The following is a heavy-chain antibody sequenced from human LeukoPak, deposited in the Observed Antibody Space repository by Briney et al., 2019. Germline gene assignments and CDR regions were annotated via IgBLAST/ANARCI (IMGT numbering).Heavy chain of an antibody. CDR2: INPNSGGT. CDR3: AREIGLYSSDY. D-gene: IGHD3-22*01. CDR1: GYTFTGYY. V-gene: IGHV1-2*02. J-gene: IGHJ4*02. Sequence: ASVKVSCKASGYTFTGYYMHWVRQASGQRLEWMGWINPNSGGTNYAQKFQGRVTMTRDTSISTAYMELSRLRSDDTAVYYCAREIGLYSSDYWGQGTLVTVSS.